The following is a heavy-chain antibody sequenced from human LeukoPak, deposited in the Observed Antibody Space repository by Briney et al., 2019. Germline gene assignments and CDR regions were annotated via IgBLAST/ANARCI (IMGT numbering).Heavy chain of an antibody. J-gene: IGHJ4*02. CDR2: IYYSGST. CDR3: ARDPSYCSGGSCYSFDS. CDR1: DGSLSSGGYY. D-gene: IGHD2-15*01. Sequence: PSETLSLTCTVSDGSLSSGGYYWSWIRQHPGKGLEWIGYIYYSGSTYYNPSLKSRVTISVDTSKNQFSLKLSSVTAVDTAVYYCARDPSYCSGGSCYSFDSWGQGTLVTVSS. V-gene: IGHV4-31*03.